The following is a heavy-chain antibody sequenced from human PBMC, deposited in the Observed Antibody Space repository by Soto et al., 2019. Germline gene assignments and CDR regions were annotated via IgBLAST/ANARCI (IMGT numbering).Heavy chain of an antibody. CDR1: GFTFSSYA. V-gene: IGHV3-30-3*01. CDR2: ISYDGSNK. J-gene: IGHJ5*01. Sequence: GGSLRLSCAASGFTFSSYAMHWVRQAPGKGLEWVAVISYDGSNKYYADSVKGRFTISRDNSKNTLYLQMNSLRAEDTAVYYCARDFLYPADSWGQGTLVTVSS. CDR3: ARDFLYPADS.